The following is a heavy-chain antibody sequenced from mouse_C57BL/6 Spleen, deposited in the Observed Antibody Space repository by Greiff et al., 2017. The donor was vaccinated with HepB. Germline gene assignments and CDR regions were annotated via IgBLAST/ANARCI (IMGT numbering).Heavy chain of an antibody. CDR1: GYTFTSYW. CDR3: ARLGGTDY. D-gene: IGHD2-14*01. J-gene: IGHJ4*01. Sequence: QVQLQQPGAELVMPGASVKLSCKASGYTFTSYWMHWVKQRPGQGLEWIGEIDPSDSYTNYNQKFKGKSTLTVDKSSSTAYMQLSSLTSEDSAVYYCARLGGTDYWGQGTSVTVSS. CDR2: IDPSDSYT. V-gene: IGHV1-69*01.